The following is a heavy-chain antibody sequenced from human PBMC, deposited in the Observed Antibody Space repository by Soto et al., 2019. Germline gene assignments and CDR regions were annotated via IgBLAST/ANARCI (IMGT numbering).Heavy chain of an antibody. D-gene: IGHD3-3*01. Sequence: QVQLVESGGGLVKPGGSLRLSCAASGFTFSDYYMSWIRQAPGKGLEWVSYISSSGSTIYYADSVKGRFTISRDNAKNSLYLQMNSLRAEDTAVYYCARAPPYYDFWSGYLPDYYYYMDVWGKGTTVRLL. CDR1: GFTFSDYY. CDR2: ISSSGSTI. CDR3: ARAPPYYDFWSGYLPDYYYYMDV. J-gene: IGHJ6*03. V-gene: IGHV3-11*01.